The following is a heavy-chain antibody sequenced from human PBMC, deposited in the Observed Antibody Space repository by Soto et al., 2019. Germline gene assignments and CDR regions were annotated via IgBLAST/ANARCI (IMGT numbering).Heavy chain of an antibody. CDR1: GYTFTGYY. CDR2: ISPNSGGT. J-gene: IGHJ5*02. V-gene: IGHV1-2*04. CDR3: ARSLTGFWWFDP. Sequence: GASVKVSCKASGYTFTGYYMHWVRQAPGQGLEWMGWISPNSGGTNYAQKFQGWVSMTRDTSISTAYMELSRLRSDDTAVYYCARSLTGFWWFDPWGQGTLVTVSS. D-gene: IGHD7-27*01.